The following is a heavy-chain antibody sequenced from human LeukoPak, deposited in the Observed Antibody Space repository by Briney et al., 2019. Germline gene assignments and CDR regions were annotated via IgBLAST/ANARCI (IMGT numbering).Heavy chain of an antibody. CDR3: ARSKDWLLYLFDY. CDR2: INPNSGGT. Sequence: GASVEVSCKASGYTFTGYYMHWVRQAPGQGLEWMGWINPNSGGTNYTQKFQGRVTMTRDTSISTAYMELSRLRSDDTAVYYCARSKDWLLYLFDYWGQGTLVTVSS. J-gene: IGHJ4*02. D-gene: IGHD3/OR15-3a*01. V-gene: IGHV1-2*02. CDR1: GYTFTGYY.